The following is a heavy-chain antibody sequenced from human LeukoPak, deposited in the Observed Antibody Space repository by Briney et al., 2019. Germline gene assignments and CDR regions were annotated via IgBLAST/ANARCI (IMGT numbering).Heavy chain of an antibody. CDR3: ASSIVVVTALAFDI. J-gene: IGHJ3*02. CDR1: GGSISSSGYY. D-gene: IGHD2-21*02. CDR2: IYHSGST. V-gene: IGHV4-61*05. Sequence: SETLSLTCSVSGGSISSSGYYWGWIRQPPGKGLEWIGEIYHSGSTNYNPSLKSRVTISVDKSKNQFSLKLSSVTAADTAVYYCASSIVVVTALAFDIWGQGTMVTVSS.